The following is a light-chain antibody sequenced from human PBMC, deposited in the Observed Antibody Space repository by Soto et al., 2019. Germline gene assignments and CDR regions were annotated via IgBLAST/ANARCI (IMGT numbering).Light chain of an antibody. V-gene: IGKV1-5*01. J-gene: IGKJ1*01. CDR1: QSMSSW. CDR2: DAS. CDR3: QQYNTLFRT. Sequence: DIQMTQSASTLSASVGDRVTITCRASQSMSSWLAWYQQKPGKAPKLLIYDASSLESGVPSRFSGSGSGTEFTLTITSLQPDDFATYYCQQYNTLFRTFGQGTKVEIK.